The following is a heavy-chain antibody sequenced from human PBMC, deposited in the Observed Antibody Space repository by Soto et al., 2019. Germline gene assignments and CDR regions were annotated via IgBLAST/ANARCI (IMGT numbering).Heavy chain of an antibody. J-gene: IGHJ4*02. D-gene: IGHD6-6*01. CDR3: ARGGVAARHLYFDY. CDR1: GYTFTGYA. Sequence: ASVKVSCKASGYTFTGYAIHWVRQAPGQRLEWMGWINAGNGNTKYSQKFQGRVTITRDTSASTAYMELSSLRSEDTAVYYCARGGVAARHLYFDYWGQGTLVTVSS. V-gene: IGHV1-3*01. CDR2: INAGNGNT.